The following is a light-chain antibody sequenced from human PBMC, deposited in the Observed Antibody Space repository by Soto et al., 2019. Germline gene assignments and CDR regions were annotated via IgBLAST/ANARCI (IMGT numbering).Light chain of an antibody. J-gene: IGLJ2*01. CDR3: SSFTTSNTLV. Sequence: QSALTKPASVSGSPGQSITISCTGTSSDIGNYAYVSWYQQHPGKAPKLMISEVSNRPSGVSNRFSGSKSSNTASLTISGLQAEDEADYYCSSFTTSNTLVFGGGTQLTVL. CDR1: SSDIGNYAY. V-gene: IGLV2-14*01. CDR2: EVS.